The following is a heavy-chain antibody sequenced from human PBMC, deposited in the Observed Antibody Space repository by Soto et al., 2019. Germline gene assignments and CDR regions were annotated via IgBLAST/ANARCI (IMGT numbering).Heavy chain of an antibody. CDR1: GGSFTGYY. V-gene: IGHV4-34*01. J-gene: IGHJ6*02. D-gene: IGHD3-10*01. CDR3: ARDEAYLREVTFYYNGMDV. Sequence: QVQLRQWGAGLLKPSETLSLTCGVYGGSFTGYYWTLIRQPPGERLEWIGEMNHDGITNYNPSLKSRVAITLDTSKNQFSLWLTSVTSADKAVYFCARDEAYLREVTFYYNGMDVWGQGPTVTVSS. CDR2: MNHDGIT.